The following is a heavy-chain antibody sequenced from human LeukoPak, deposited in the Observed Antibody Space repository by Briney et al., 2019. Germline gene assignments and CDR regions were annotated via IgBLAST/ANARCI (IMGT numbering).Heavy chain of an antibody. J-gene: IGHJ4*02. CDR1: GLTFSGYS. V-gene: IGHV3-48*01. D-gene: IGHD3-10*01. Sequence: GGSLRLSCAASGLTFSGYSMNWVRQAPGKGLEWISYISSSSDIIYNADSVKGRFTISRDNAKNSLFLQMNSLRAEDTAVYYCARESSGVLGFDYWGQGTLVIVSS. CDR2: ISSSSDII. CDR3: ARESSGVLGFDY.